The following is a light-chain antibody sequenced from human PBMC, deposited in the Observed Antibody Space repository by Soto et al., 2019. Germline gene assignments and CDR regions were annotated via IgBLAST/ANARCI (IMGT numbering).Light chain of an antibody. Sequence: ELVMTQSPATLSVSPGERATLSCRASQRIGSNLAWYQQKPGQVPRLVIYGASTRATGIPARFSGSGSGTEFTLTISSLQPEDVATYYCQKYDSAPLTFGGGTKVDIK. V-gene: IGKV3-15*01. J-gene: IGKJ4*01. CDR3: QKYDSAPLT. CDR2: GAS. CDR1: QRIGSN.